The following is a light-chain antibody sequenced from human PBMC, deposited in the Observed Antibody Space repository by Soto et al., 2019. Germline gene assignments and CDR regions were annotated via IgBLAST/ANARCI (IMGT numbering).Light chain of an antibody. V-gene: IGKV3-15*01. CDR2: GAS. Sequence: EIVITQSPPTLSVSPVERSTLSCRPSQSVSSNLAWYQQKPGQAPRLLIYGASTRATGIPARFSGSGSGTEFTLTISSLQCEDFAVYYCQQYNNWPQTFGQGTKVDIK. J-gene: IGKJ1*01. CDR1: QSVSSN. CDR3: QQYNNWPQT.